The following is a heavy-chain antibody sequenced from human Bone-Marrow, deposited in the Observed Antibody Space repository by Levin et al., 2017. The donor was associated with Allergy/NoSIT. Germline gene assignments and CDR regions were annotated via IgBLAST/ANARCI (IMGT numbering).Heavy chain of an antibody. CDR3: AREDGSTVDS. J-gene: IGHJ4*02. Sequence: KASETLSLTCIVSGGSISRGGYHWTWIRQHAGKGLEWIGYIYYSGSTYYNPSLKSRAMISVDTSKNQFSLKVSSATAADTAVYYCAREDGSTVDSWGQGTLVTVSS. CDR1: GGSISRGGYH. V-gene: IGHV4-31*03. D-gene: IGHD2-2*03. CDR2: IYYSGST.